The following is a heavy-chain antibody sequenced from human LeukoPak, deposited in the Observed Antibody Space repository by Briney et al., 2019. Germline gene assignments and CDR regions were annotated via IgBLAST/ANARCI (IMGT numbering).Heavy chain of an antibody. Sequence: GTSLRLSCAPSGFTFSRHGMHWVRQAPGKGLEWVAIISNDGSRKYYAHSVEGRFTISRDNSKNTLYLQMDSLRAEDTAVYYCARDRAWNYFDYWGQGTLVTVSS. CDR3: ARDRAWNYFDY. J-gene: IGHJ4*02. CDR2: ISNDGSRK. V-gene: IGHV3-30*03. D-gene: IGHD3-3*01. CDR1: GFTFSRHG.